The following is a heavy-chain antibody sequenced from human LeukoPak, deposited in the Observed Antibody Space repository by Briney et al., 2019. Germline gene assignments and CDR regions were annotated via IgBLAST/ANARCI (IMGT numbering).Heavy chain of an antibody. V-gene: IGHV4-39*01. CDR1: GGSISSSSAY. CDR2: IYYSKNT. J-gene: IGHJ4*02. D-gene: IGHD5-18*01. CDR3: VSPRGFSYGYFDY. Sequence: SETLSLTCTVSGGSISSSSAYWVWIRQPPGKGLEWIGSIYYSKNTYYNPSLKSRVTISADTSKNQFSLTLGSVSAADTAVYYCVSPRGFSYGYFDYWGQGTLVTVSS.